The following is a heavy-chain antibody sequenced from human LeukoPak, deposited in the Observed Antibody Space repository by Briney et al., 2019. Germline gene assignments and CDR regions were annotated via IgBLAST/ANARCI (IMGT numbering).Heavy chain of an antibody. V-gene: IGHV3-30-3*01. Sequence: GRSLRLSCAASGFTFSSYAMHWVRQAPGKGLEWVAVISYDGSNKYYADSVKGRFTISRDSSKNTLYLQMNSLRAEDTAVYYCARGLREWELLGVSNFDYWGQGTLVTVSS. D-gene: IGHD1-26*01. J-gene: IGHJ4*02. CDR3: ARGLREWELLGVSNFDY. CDR2: ISYDGSNK. CDR1: GFTFSSYA.